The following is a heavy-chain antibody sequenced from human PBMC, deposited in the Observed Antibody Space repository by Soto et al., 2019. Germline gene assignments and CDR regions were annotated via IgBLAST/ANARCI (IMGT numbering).Heavy chain of an antibody. CDR1: GGSISSYY. J-gene: IGHJ6*03. CDR3: ARGGYYYYYMDV. D-gene: IGHD3-16*01. CDR2: IYYSGST. V-gene: IGHV4-59*08. Sequence: TLSLTCTVSGGSISSYYWSWIRQPPGKGLEWIGYIYYSGSTNYNPSLKSRVTISVDTSKNQFSLKLSSVTAAVTAVYYCARGGYYYYYMDVWGKGTTVTVSS.